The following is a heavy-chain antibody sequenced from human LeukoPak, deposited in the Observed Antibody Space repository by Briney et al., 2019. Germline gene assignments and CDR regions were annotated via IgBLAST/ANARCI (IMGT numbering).Heavy chain of an antibody. CDR1: GGSFSGYY. D-gene: IGHD5-24*01. CDR2: INHSGST. J-gene: IGHJ4*02. CDR3: ARLDEMATITY. Sequence: PSETLSLTCAVYGGSFSGYYWSWIRQPPGKGLEWIGEINHSGSTNYNPSLKSRVTISVDTSKNQFSLKLSSVTAADTAVYYCARLDEMATITYWGQGTLVTVSS. V-gene: IGHV4-34*01.